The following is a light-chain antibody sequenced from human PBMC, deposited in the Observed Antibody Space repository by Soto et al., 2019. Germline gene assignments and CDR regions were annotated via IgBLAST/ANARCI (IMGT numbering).Light chain of an antibody. CDR1: QGITSY. CDR3: QQLNNYPWT. Sequence: IQLTQSPSSLSASVVDRVTITCRASQGITSYLAWYQQKPGKAPKLLIYAASTLQSGVPSRFSGSGSGTDFTLTISSLQPEDFATYYCQQLNNYPWTFGQGTKVDIK. CDR2: AAS. J-gene: IGKJ1*01. V-gene: IGKV1-9*01.